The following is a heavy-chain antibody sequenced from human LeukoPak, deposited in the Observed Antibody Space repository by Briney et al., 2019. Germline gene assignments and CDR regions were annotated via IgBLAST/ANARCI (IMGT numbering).Heavy chain of an antibody. CDR1: GFTFSDYY. J-gene: IGHJ4*02. V-gene: IGHV3-11*01. Sequence: KPGGSLRLSCAASGFTFSDYYMSWIRQAPGKGLEWVSYISSSGSTIYYADSVKGRFTISRDIPKNSLYLQMSSLRAEDTAVYFCARGSQTHLSYFDYWGQGTLVTVSS. CDR3: ARGSQTHLSYFDY. CDR2: ISSSGSTI.